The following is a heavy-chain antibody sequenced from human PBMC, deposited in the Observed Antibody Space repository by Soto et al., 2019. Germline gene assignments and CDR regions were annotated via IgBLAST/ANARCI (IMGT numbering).Heavy chain of an antibody. CDR1: GVSISSGGYS. V-gene: IGHV4-30-2*01. CDR2: IYHSGST. CDR3: ARVPDR. J-gene: IGHJ5*02. Sequence: QLQLQESGSGLVKPSQTLSLTCAVSGVSISSGGYSWSWIRQPPGKALEWIGYIYHSGSTYYNPSRKIQVTIAVDRSKNQFSLKLSSVTAADTAVYYSARVPDRCGQGTLVTVSS. D-gene: IGHD2-2*01.